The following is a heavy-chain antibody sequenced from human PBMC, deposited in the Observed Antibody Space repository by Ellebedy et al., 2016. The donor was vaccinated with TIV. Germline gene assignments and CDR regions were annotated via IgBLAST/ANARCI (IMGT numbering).Heavy chain of an antibody. V-gene: IGHV3-23*01. CDR1: GFTFSSHV. CDR2: FTGGGDTT. D-gene: IGHD6-19*01. CDR3: VRVMWPVPGPVDPFNY. Sequence: GESLKISCAASGFTFSSHVMAWVRQAPGKGLEWHPRFTGGGDTTYYADSVKGRFTIYRDNSKNTLFLQLSSLRAEDTAVFYCVRVMWPVPGPVDPFNYWGQGTPVTVSS. J-gene: IGHJ4*02.